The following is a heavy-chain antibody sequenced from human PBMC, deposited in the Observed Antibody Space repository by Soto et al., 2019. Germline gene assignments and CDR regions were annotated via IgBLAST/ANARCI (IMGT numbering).Heavy chain of an antibody. Sequence: PGASLKISCKASGYSFNSYWIGWVRQISGKGLEWMGITYPEDSRTLYSPSFQGQVTISVDKSISTVYLQWSSLKASDTATYYCARRRYFDTLLDPWGQGTLVTVSS. CDR1: GYSFNSYW. J-gene: IGHJ5*02. D-gene: IGHD3-9*01. CDR3: ARRRYFDTLLDP. V-gene: IGHV5-51*01. CDR2: TYPEDSRT.